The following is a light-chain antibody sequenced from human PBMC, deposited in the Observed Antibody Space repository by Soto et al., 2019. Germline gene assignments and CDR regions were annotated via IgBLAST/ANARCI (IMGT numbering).Light chain of an antibody. CDR2: GAS. V-gene: IGKV3-20*01. J-gene: IGKJ2*01. CDR3: QQYGSSPAT. CDR1: QSISNTQ. Sequence: EIVLTQSPGTLSLSPGERATLSCRASQSISNTQLAWYQQKPGQAPRLLIWGASNRASGTPDRFSGSGSGTEFTLTISRLEPEDFAVYYWQQYGSSPATFGQGTKLEIK.